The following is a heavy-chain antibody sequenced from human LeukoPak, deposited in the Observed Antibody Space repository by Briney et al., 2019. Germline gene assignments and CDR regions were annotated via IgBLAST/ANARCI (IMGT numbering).Heavy chain of an antibody. J-gene: IGHJ3*01. V-gene: IGHV4-38-2*02. CDR2: FYYAGNT. D-gene: IGHD1-7*01. CDR3: ARSLCSSYNKNCRKAFDL. CDR1: GYSIRSGYY. Sequence: ASETLSLTCTVSGYSIRSGYYWGWIRQPPGKGLEWIGTFYYAGNTYYNPSLKSRVTISEGTSNKQFSLKVNSVTAADTALYYCARSLCSSYNKNCRKAFDLWGQGTMVTVSS.